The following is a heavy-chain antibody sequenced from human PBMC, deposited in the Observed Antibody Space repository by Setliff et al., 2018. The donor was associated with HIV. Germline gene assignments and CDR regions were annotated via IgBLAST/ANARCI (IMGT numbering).Heavy chain of an antibody. CDR2: IKPDSRGT. J-gene: IGHJ4*02. V-gene: IGHV1-2*06. CDR1: GYAFTDYS. Sequence: ASVKVSCKTSGYAFTDYSIHWVRQAPGQGLEWVGRIKPDSRGTNYAQNFQGRVTMTRDTSVSTAYMELSRLKSDDTAVFYCARGVKGIATTGKYYFDYWGQGTLVTVSS. CDR3: ARGVKGIATTGKYYFDY. D-gene: IGHD6-13*01.